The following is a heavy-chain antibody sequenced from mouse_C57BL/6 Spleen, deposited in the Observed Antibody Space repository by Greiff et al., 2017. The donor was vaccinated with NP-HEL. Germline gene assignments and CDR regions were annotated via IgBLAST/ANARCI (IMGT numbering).Heavy chain of an antibody. Sequence: QVQLKQSGPELVKPGASVKISCKASGYSFTSYYIHWVKQRPGQGLEWIGWIYPGSGNTKYNEKFKGKATLTADTSSSTAYMQLSSLTSEDSAVYYCARGINSNYGVWGTGTTVTVSS. CDR3: ARGINSNYGV. CDR2: IYPGSGNT. V-gene: IGHV1-66*01. J-gene: IGHJ1*03. CDR1: GYSFTSYY. D-gene: IGHD2-5*01.